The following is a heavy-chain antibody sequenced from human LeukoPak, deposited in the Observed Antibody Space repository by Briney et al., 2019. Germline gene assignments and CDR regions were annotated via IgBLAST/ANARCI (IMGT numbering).Heavy chain of an antibody. CDR3: ARSGYSSSWYVRGAFDY. J-gene: IGHJ4*02. CDR1: GFTFSSYE. Sequence: GGSLRLSCAASGFTFSSYEMNWVRQAPGKGLEWVSYISSSGSTIYYADSVKGRFTIFRDNAKNSLYLQMNSPRAEDTAVYYCARSGYSSSWYVRGAFDYWGQGTLVTVSS. D-gene: IGHD6-13*01. V-gene: IGHV3-48*03. CDR2: ISSSGSTI.